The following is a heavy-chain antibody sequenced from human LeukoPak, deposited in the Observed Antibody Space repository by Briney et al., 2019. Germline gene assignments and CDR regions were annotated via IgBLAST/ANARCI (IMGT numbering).Heavy chain of an antibody. V-gene: IGHV3-9*01. D-gene: IGHD3-3*01. CDR1: GFTFDDYA. CDR2: ISWNSGSI. Sequence: PGGSLRLSCAASGFTFDDYAMHWVRHAPGKGLEWVSGISWNSGSIGYADSVKGRFTISRDNAKNSLYLQMNSLRAEDTALYYCAKGPYGVAAWYFDLWGRGTLVTVSS. J-gene: IGHJ2*01. CDR3: AKGPYGVAAWYFDL.